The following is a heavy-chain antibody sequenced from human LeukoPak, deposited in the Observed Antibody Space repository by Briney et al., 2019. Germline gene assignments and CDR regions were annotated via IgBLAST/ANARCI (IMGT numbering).Heavy chain of an antibody. J-gene: IGHJ6*02. CDR3: ARDLGVAAYYGMDV. CDR2: INPNSGGT. V-gene: IGHV1-2*02. D-gene: IGHD2-8*01. CDR1: GYTCTGYY. Sequence: ASVKVSCKASGYTCTGYYMHWVRQAPGQGLEWMGWINPNSGGTNYAQKFQGRVTMTRDTSISTAHMELSRLRSDDTAVYYCARDLGVAAYYGMDVWGQGTTVTVSS.